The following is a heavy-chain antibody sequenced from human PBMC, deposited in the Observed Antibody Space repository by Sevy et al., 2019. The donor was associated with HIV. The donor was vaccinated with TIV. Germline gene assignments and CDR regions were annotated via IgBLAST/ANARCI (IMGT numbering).Heavy chain of an antibody. V-gene: IGHV3-48*02. J-gene: IGHJ6*03. CDR1: GFTFSSYS. D-gene: IGHD3-3*01. CDR2: ISSSSSTI. Sequence: GGSLRLSCAASGFTFSSYSMNWVRQAPGKGLEWVSYISSSSSTIYYADSVKGRFTISRDNAKNSLYLQMNSLRDEDTAVYYYSRDRLAAYYGIWSGTRRYMDIWGKGTTVTVSS. CDR3: SRDRLAAYYGIWSGTRRYMDI.